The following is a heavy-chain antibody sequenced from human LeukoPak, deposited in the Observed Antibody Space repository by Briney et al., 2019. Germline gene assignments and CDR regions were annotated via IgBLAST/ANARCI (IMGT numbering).Heavy chain of an antibody. D-gene: IGHD6-13*01. Sequence: SETLSLTCAVYGGSFSGYYWSWIRQPPGKGLEWIGEINHSGSTNYNPSLKSRVTISVDTSKNQFSLKLSSVTAADTAVYYCVRGLATAGTDYWAQGTLVTVSS. CDR2: INHSGST. CDR1: GGSFSGYY. J-gene: IGHJ4*02. V-gene: IGHV4-34*01. CDR3: VRGLATAGTDY.